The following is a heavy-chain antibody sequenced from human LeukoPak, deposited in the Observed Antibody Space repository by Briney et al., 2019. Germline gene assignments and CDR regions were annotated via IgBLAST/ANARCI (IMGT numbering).Heavy chain of an antibody. CDR2: IYYSGHT. Sequence: SETLSLTCAVSGDSLNTYYWNGIRQTPGKGLEWIGYIYYSGHTDYNPSLKSRVTISVDTSKNQFSLSLRSVTAADTAVYFCATYKENKVATRGFDYWGQGTLVTVSS. V-gene: IGHV4-59*08. J-gene: IGHJ4*02. D-gene: IGHD5-12*01. CDR1: GDSLNTYY. CDR3: ATYKENKVATRGFDY.